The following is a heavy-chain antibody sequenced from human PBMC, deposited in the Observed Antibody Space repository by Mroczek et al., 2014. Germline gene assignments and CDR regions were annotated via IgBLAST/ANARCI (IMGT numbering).Heavy chain of an antibody. D-gene: IGHD3-22*01. CDR1: GGSVNNFY. CDR2: IYYTGTT. CDR3: ASHYYYDVSVIPRGFYYYYYMDV. V-gene: IGHV4-59*02. J-gene: IGHJ6*03. Sequence: QVQLQQWGPGLVKPSETLSLICTVSGGSVNNFYWNWIRQPPGKGLEWIGYIYYTGTTNYSPSLKSRVTISIDTAKNQFSLKLSSVTAADTAVYYCASHYYYDVSVIPRGFYYYYYMDVWGRGTTVTRLL.